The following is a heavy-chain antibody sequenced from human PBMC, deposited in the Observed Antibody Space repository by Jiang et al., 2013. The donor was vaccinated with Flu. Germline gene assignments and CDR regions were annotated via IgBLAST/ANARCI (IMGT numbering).Heavy chain of an antibody. Sequence: EVQLLESGGGLVQPGGSLRLSCAASGFTFSSYDMHWVRQATGKGLEWVSAIGTAGDPYYPGSVKGRFTISRENAKNSLYLQMNSLRAGDTAVYYCARGRHYDFWSGYDEDYYYMDVWGKGTTVT. J-gene: IGHJ6*03. CDR3: ARGRHYDFWSGYDEDYYYMDV. CDR2: IGTAGDP. D-gene: IGHD3-3*01. V-gene: IGHV3-13*05. CDR1: GFTFSSYD.